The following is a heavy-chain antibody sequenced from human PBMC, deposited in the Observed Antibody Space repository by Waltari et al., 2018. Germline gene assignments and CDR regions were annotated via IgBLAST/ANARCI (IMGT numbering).Heavy chain of an antibody. J-gene: IGHJ4*02. CDR3: ARGRRWLQLSD. D-gene: IGHD5-18*01. Sequence: QVQLQQWGAGLFKPSETLSLICAVYGGSFSGYTWMWIRQSPGKGLEWIGEISHSGGTNYNPSLKSRINISVDMSKNQFSLKLKSVTAADTAVYYCARGRRWLQLSDWGQGTPVTVSS. V-gene: IGHV4-34*01. CDR1: GGSFSGYT. CDR2: ISHSGGT.